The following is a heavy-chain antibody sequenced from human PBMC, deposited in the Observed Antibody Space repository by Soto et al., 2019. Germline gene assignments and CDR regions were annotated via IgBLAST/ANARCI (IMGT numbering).Heavy chain of an antibody. V-gene: IGHV4-61*01. D-gene: IGHD1-1*01. J-gene: IGHJ5*02. CDR1: GGSVSGGSYY. CDR2: IYYSGST. Sequence: QMQLQESGPGLVKPSETLSLTCTVSGGSVSGGSYYWSWIRQPPGKGLEWIGYIYYSGSTNYNPSLKSRVTISVDTSKNQFSLKLSSVTAADTAVYYCARGTTWFDPWGQGTLVTVSS. CDR3: ARGTTWFDP.